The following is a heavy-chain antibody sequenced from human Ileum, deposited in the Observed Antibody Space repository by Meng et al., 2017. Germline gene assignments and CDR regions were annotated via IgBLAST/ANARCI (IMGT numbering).Heavy chain of an antibody. CDR3: ARGTPGRSYSDY. J-gene: IGHJ4*02. Sequence: QVQPVQSGPEVKKPGASAQVSCKASDYTFTGYGVSWVRQAPGQGLEWMAWLGAHDGDTSHAPKFQGRVTVSADRPTATAYMELRSLRSDDTAVYYCARGTPGRSYSDYWGQGTLVTVSS. CDR2: LGAHDGDT. D-gene: IGHD3-10*01. V-gene: IGHV1-18*01. CDR1: DYTFTGYG.